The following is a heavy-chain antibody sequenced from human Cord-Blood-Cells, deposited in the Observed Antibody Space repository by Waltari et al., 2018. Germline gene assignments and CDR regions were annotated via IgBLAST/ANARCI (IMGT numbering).Heavy chain of an antibody. Sequence: QVQLVQSGAEVKKPGASVKVSCKASGYTFTGYYMHWVRQAPGQGLEWMGWINPNGGGTNYAQKFQDWVTMTRDTSISTAYMELSRLRSDDTAVYYCARGVPTGTTAVVISGGMDVWGQGTTVTVSS. D-gene: IGHD1-1*01. CDR2: INPNGGGT. CDR1: GYTFTGYY. CDR3: ARGVPTGTTAVVISGGMDV. V-gene: IGHV1-2*04. J-gene: IGHJ6*02.